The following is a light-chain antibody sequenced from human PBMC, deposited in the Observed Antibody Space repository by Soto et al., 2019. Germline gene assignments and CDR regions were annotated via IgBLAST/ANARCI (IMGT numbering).Light chain of an antibody. CDR1: QSVSSSY. CDR3: HQYGSLYT. CDR2: GAS. J-gene: IGKJ2*01. V-gene: IGKV3-20*01. Sequence: EIVLTQSPGTLSLSPGERATLSCRASQSVSSSYLAWYQQKPGQPPRLLIYGASSRATGIPDRFSGSGSGTDFTLTISRLEPEDFAVYYCHQYGSLYTFGQGTRLEIK.